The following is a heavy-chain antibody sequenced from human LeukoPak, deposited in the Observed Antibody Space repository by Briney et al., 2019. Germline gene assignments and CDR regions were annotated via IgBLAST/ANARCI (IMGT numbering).Heavy chain of an antibody. V-gene: IGHV4-61*02. D-gene: IGHD3-22*01. Sequence: SQTLSLTCTVSGGSISSGSYYWSWIRQPAGKGLEWIGRIYTSGSTNYNPSLKSRATISVDTSKNQFSLKLSSVTAADTAVYYCARDSRPGYYDSSGYYDYWGQGILVTVSS. CDR1: GGSISSGSYY. CDR2: IYTSGST. J-gene: IGHJ4*02. CDR3: ARDSRPGYYDSSGYYDY.